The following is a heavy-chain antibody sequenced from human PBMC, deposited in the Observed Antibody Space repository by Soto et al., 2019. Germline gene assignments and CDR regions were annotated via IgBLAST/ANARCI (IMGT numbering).Heavy chain of an antibody. D-gene: IGHD5-18*01. CDR1: GGSITNYY. V-gene: IGHV4-59*12. CDR2: VFYSGIA. Sequence: SETLSLTCTVSGGSITNYYWGWIRQPPGRGLKSIGYVFYSGIADYNPSLKSRVTISVDTSKKQFSLKLRSVTAADTAIYYCARIKSGYTFGSILDFWGRRIPVAVSS. CDR3: ARIKSGYTFGSILDF. J-gene: IGHJ4*02.